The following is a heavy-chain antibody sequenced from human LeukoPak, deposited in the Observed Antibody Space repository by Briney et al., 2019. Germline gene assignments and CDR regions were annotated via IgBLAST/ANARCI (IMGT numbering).Heavy chain of an antibody. D-gene: IGHD5-12*01. CDR2: IWYDGSNK. CDR1: GFTFSSYG. Sequence: GSLRLSCAASGFTFSSYGMHWVRQAPGKGLEWVAVIWYDGSNKYYADSVKGRFTISRDNSKNTLYLQMNSLRAEDTAVYYCARDGYSGYSEYFQHSGQGTLVTVSS. J-gene: IGHJ1*01. V-gene: IGHV3-33*01. CDR3: ARDGYSGYSEYFQH.